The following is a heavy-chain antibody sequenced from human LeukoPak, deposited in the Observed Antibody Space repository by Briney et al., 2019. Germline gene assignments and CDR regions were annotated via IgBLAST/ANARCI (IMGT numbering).Heavy chain of an antibody. D-gene: IGHD1-1*01. CDR1: GGSLSSSSYY. CDR3: ARLNWKVDY. J-gene: IGHJ4*02. Sequence: PSETLSLTCTVSGGSLSSSSYYWGWIRQPPGKGLEWIGSIYYSGSTYYNPSLKRRLTISVDTSKNQFSLKLSSVTAADTAVYYCARLNWKVDYWGQGTLVNVSS. V-gene: IGHV4-39*01. CDR2: IYYSGST.